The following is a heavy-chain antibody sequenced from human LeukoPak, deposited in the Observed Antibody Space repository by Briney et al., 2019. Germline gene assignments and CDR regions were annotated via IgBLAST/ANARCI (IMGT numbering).Heavy chain of an antibody. J-gene: IGHJ6*02. D-gene: IGHD2-2*01. CDR3: AREAPLYCSSTSCYGNYYYGMDV. V-gene: IGHV1-18*01. CDR2: ISAYNGNT. CDR1: GYTFTSYG. Sequence: GASVKVSCKASGYTFTSYGISWVRQAPGQGLEWMGWISAYNGNTNYAQKLQGRVTMTTDTSTSTAYMELRSLRSDDTAVYYCAREAPLYCSSTSCYGNYYYGMDVWGQGTTVTVSS.